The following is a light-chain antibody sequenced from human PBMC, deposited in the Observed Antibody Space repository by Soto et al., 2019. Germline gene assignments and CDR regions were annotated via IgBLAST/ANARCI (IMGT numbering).Light chain of an antibody. CDR3: QHYSSTSGT. CDR2: GAS. V-gene: IGKV3-20*01. J-gene: IGKJ1*01. CDR1: QSVSSSY. Sequence: EIVLTQSPGTLSLSPGERATLSCSAIQSVSSSYLAWYQQKPGQAPRLLIYGASSRATGIPERFSGGGSGTAFTLTISSLQPEDFETYYCQHYSSTSGTFGPGTKVDIK.